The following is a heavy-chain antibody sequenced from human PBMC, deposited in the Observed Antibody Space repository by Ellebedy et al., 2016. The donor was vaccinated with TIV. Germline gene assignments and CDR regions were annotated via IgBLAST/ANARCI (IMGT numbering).Heavy chain of an antibody. J-gene: IGHJ5*02. CDR1: GFSFRSYW. CDR2: IYQDGSDQ. V-gene: IGHV3-7*01. Sequence: GGSLRLSCAASGFSFRSYWMSWVRQAPGKGLEWVANIYQDGSDQYYADSMKGRFTISRDNANKSLFLQMNSLRVDDTAVYYCARRGSYGDYAVQVNSWFDTWGQGTLVSVSS. CDR3: ARRGSYGDYAVQVNSWFDT. D-gene: IGHD4-17*01.